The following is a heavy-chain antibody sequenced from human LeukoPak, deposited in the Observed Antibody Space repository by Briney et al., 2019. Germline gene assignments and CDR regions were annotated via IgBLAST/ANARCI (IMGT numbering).Heavy chain of an antibody. CDR3: AAQLARGVDY. CDR1: GFTFSTYW. V-gene: IGHV3-7*01. Sequence: GGSLRLSCAASGFTFSTYWMSWVRQAPGKGLEWVATIKQDGSEKYYVDSVKGRFSISRDNAKNSLYLQMNSLRAEDTGVYYCAAQLARGVDYWGQGTPVTVSS. J-gene: IGHJ4*02. CDR2: IKQDGSEK. D-gene: IGHD6-6*01.